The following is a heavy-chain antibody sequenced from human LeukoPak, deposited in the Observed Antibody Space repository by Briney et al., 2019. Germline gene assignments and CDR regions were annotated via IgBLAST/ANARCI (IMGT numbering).Heavy chain of an antibody. CDR3: ARGGNSSPKGRPSHSWYFDL. Sequence: SETLSLTCAVYGGSFSGYYWSWIPQPPGKGLEWIGEINHSGSTNYNPSLKSRVTISIDTSKKQFSLKLSSVTAADTAVYYCARGGNSSPKGRPSHSWYFDLWGRGTPVTVSS. J-gene: IGHJ2*01. CDR2: INHSGST. V-gene: IGHV4-34*01. CDR1: GGSFSGYY. D-gene: IGHD6-13*01.